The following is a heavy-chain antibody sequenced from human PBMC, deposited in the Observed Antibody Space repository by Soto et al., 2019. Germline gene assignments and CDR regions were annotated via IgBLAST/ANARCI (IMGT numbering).Heavy chain of an antibody. D-gene: IGHD5-18*01. V-gene: IGHV3-23*01. CDR2: ISGSGGST. CDR3: AKVRPPLDTAMVFDY. J-gene: IGHJ4*02. CDR1: GFTFSSYA. Sequence: GGSLRLSCAASGFTFSSYAMNWVRQAPGKGLEWVSVISGSGGSTYYADSVKGRFTISRDNSKNTLYLQMNSLRAEDTAVYYCAKVRPPLDTAMVFDYWGQGTLVTVSS.